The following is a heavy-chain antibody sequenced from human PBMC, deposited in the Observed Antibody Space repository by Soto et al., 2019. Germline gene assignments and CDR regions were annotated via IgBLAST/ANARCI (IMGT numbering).Heavy chain of an antibody. CDR1: GYTFTIYA. J-gene: IGHJ6*02. V-gene: IGHV1-69*13. CDR2: IIPIFGTA. CDR3: ARELLVAGTNYCYYGMDV. D-gene: IGHD6-19*01. Sequence: SVKVSCTASGYTFTIYAIIWVRQAPGQGLEWMGGIIPIFGTANYAQKFQGRVTITADESTSTAYMELSSLRSEDTAVYYCARELLVAGTNYCYYGMDVWGQGTTVTVSS.